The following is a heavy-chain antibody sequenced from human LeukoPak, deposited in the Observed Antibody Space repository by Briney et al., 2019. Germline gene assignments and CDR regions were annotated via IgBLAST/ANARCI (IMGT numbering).Heavy chain of an antibody. J-gene: IGHJ4*02. V-gene: IGHV4-59*11. CDR3: ARDVITFGGVIVLFDY. CDR2: IYDSWNT. CDR1: SGSINNHY. Sequence: SETLSLTCIVSSGSINNHYWSWIRQPPGKGLEWIGYIYDSWNTNYNPSLKSRVTISIDTSKNQFSLNLTSVTAADTAVYYCARDVITFGGVIVLFDYWGQGTLVTVSS. D-gene: IGHD3-16*02.